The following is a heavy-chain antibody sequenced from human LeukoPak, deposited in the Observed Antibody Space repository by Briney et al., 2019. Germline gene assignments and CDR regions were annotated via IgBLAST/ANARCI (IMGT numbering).Heavy chain of an antibody. J-gene: IGHJ5*02. V-gene: IGHV1-69*13. CDR1: GGTFSSYA. Sequence: SVKVSCKASGGTFSSYAISWVRQAPGQGLEWMGGIIPIFGTANYAQKFQGRVTITADESTSTAYMELSSLRSEDTAVYYCARTTVTTLNWFDPWGQGTLVTVSS. D-gene: IGHD4-17*01. CDR2: IIPIFGTA. CDR3: ARTTVTTLNWFDP.